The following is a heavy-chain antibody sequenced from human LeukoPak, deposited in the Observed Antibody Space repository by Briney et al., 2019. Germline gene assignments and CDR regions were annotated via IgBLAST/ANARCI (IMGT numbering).Heavy chain of an antibody. CDR3: ARGRVAIFGVVIRALDI. D-gene: IGHD3-3*01. V-gene: IGHV4-34*01. CDR1: GGSFSGYY. CDR2: INHSGST. Sequence: SETLSLTCAVYGGSFSGYYWSWIRQPPGKGLEWIGEINHSGSTNYNPSLKSRVTISVDTSKNQFSLKLSSVTAADTAVYYCARGRVAIFGVVIRALDIWGQGTMVTVSS. J-gene: IGHJ3*02.